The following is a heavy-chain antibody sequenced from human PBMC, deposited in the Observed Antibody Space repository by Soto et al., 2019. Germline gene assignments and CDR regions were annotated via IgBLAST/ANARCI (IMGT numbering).Heavy chain of an antibody. CDR3: VREYYGSGVI. J-gene: IGHJ4*02. D-gene: IGHD3-10*01. CDR2: ISDGGHNT. CDR1: GFTFASYT. V-gene: IGHV3-23*01. Sequence: EAQLLESGGGIVQPGGSLTLSCAASGFTFASYTMSWVRQAPGKGLQWVSYISDGGHNTYYADSVKGRFTISRDDLKGTLYLQMNSLSAEDTALYYCVREYYGSGVIWGQGTLVTVSS.